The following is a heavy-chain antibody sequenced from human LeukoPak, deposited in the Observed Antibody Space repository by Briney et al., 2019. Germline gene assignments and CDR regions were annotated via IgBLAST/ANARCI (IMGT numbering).Heavy chain of an antibody. J-gene: IGHJ4*02. CDR3: ARVQLQQLVRGTIDY. D-gene: IGHD6-13*01. Sequence: PSETLSLTCAVSGGSFSNYYWSWIRQSPREGLEWLGYIYYSGNTNYNPSLKSRVTISVDTSKNQFSLKLSSVTAADTAVYYCARVQLQQLVRGTIDYWGQGALVTVSS. V-gene: IGHV4-59*01. CDR1: GGSFSNYY. CDR2: IYYSGNT.